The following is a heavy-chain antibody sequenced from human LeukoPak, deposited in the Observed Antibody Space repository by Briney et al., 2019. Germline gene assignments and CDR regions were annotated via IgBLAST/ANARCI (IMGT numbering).Heavy chain of an antibody. J-gene: IGHJ4*02. V-gene: IGHV4-59*01. D-gene: IGHD6-13*01. CDR1: GGSFNSGY. CDR3: ARDGAGRSFYY. CDR2: IYYSGST. Sequence: SETLSLTCTVSGGSFNSGYWSWLRQPPGKGLEWIGCIYYSGSTNHNPSLKSRVTISIDTSKNLLSLRLSSVTAADTAIYYCARDGAGRSFYYWGQGTLVTVSS.